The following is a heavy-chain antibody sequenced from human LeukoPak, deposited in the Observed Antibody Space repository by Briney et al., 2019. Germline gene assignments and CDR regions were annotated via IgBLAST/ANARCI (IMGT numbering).Heavy chain of an antibody. J-gene: IGHJ4*02. CDR2: IYSGGST. Sequence: PGGSLRLSCAASGFTVSSNYMSWVRQAPGKGLEWVSVIYSGGSTYYADSVKGRFTISRDNSKNTLYLQMNSLRAEDTAVYYCARGRPYYYDLSPGDWGQGTLVTVSS. CDR1: GFTVSSNY. V-gene: IGHV3-66*01. D-gene: IGHD3-22*01. CDR3: ARGRPYYYDLSPGD.